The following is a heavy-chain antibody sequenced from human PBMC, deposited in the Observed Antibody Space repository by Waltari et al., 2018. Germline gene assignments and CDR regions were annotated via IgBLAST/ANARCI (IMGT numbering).Heavy chain of an antibody. J-gene: IGHJ3*01. V-gene: IGHV1-2*05. D-gene: IGHD1-1*01. Sequence: QVQLVQSGAEMKKRGASVKVSCEASGYTFTGYFIHWLRQAPGQGLEWMGRINPNSGGTNYAQKFQGRVTLTRDKSINTAYMDLSRLTSDDTGMYYCATWRENAFDVWGQGTMVTVST. CDR1: GYTFTGYF. CDR3: ATWRENAFDV. CDR2: INPNSGGT.